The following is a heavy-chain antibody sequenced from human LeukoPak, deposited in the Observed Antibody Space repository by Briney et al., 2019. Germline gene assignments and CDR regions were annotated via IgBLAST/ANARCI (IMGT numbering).Heavy chain of an antibody. Sequence: PGGSLRLSCAASGFTFSSYGMHWVRQAPGKGLGWVAVIWYDGSDKYYADSVKGRFTISRDNSKNTLYLQMNSLRAEDTAVYYCAKVTSMVPYAFDIWGQGTMVTVSS. CDR1: GFTFSSYG. V-gene: IGHV3-33*06. J-gene: IGHJ3*02. CDR3: AKVTSMVPYAFDI. D-gene: IGHD5-18*01. CDR2: IWYDGSDK.